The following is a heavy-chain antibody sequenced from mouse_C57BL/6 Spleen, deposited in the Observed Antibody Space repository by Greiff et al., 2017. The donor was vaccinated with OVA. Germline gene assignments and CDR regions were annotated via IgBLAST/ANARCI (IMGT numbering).Heavy chain of an antibody. D-gene: IGHD2-10*01. J-gene: IGHJ2*01. Sequence: VQLKESGPGMVKPSQSLSLTCTVTGYSITSGYDWHWIRHFPGNKLEWMGYISYSGSTNYNPSLKSRISITHDTSKNPFFLKLNSVTTEDTATYYCARSYYGNFYFDYWGQGTTLTVSS. CDR3: ARSYYGNFYFDY. V-gene: IGHV3-1*01. CDR2: ISYSGST. CDR1: GYSITSGYD.